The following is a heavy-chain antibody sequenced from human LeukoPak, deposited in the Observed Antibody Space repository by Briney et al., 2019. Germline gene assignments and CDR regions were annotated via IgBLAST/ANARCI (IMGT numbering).Heavy chain of an antibody. CDR3: ARLYSGSYANSFDY. Sequence: SETLSLTCTVSGGSISSSSYYWGWIRQPPGKGLEWIGSIYYSGSTYYYPSLKSRVTISVDTSKNQFSLKLSSVTAADTAVYYCARLYSGSYANSFDYWGQGTLVTVSS. D-gene: IGHD1-26*01. CDR2: IYYSGST. J-gene: IGHJ4*02. CDR1: GGSISSSSYY. V-gene: IGHV4-39*01.